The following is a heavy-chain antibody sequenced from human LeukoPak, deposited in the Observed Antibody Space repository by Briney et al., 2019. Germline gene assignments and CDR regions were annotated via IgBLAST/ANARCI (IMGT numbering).Heavy chain of an antibody. CDR3: AREYSNWGANYYYYYMDV. CDR2: MIPIFGTA. V-gene: IGHV1-69*05. D-gene: IGHD4-11*01. Sequence: SSVKVSCKASGGTFSSYAISWVRQAPGQELESMGRMIPIFGTANYAQKFQGRVTITTDESTSTAYMELSSLRSEDTAVYYCAREYSNWGANYYYYYMDVWGKGTTVTVSS. J-gene: IGHJ6*03. CDR1: GGTFSSYA.